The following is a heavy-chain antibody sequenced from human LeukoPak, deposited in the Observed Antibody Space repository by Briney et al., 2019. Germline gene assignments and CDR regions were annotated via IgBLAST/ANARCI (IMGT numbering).Heavy chain of an antibody. J-gene: IGHJ4*02. V-gene: IGHV3-48*03. D-gene: IGHD3-16*01. Sequence: GGSLRLSCAASGFTFSDYEMNWVRQAPGKGLEWVSYISGSGSTIYYADSVKGRFTISRDNAKNSLYLQMNSLRAEDTAVYYCARLYYDFVWGIFDYWGQGTLVTVSS. CDR2: ISGSGSTI. CDR3: ARLYYDFVWGIFDY. CDR1: GFTFSDYE.